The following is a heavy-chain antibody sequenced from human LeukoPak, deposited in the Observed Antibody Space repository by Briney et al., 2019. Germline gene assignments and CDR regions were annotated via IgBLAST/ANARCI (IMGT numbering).Heavy chain of an antibody. CDR3: ARRKAAARGVWFDP. D-gene: IGHD6-13*01. CDR1: GYTFTGYY. Sequence: GASVKVSCKASGYTFTGYYMHWVRQAPGQGLEWMGWINPNSGGTGYAQKFQGRVTITRNTSISTAYMELSSLRSEDTAVYYCARRKAAARGVWFDPWGQGTLVTVSS. V-gene: IGHV1-8*03. J-gene: IGHJ5*02. CDR2: INPNSGGT.